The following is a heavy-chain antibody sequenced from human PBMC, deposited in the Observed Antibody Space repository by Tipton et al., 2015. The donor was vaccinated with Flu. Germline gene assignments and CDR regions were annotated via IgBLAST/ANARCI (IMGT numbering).Heavy chain of an antibody. J-gene: IGHJ6*02. CDR3: ARDLWNERRAYYYYGVDV. Sequence: LRLSCSVSGDSTASSGYHWAWIRQPPGKGLEWVGSVYFTGDAFYNPSLKSRVTISVDSSKNEFSLTLASLTAADTAVYYCARDLWNERRAYYYYGVDVWGQGTTVTVSS. CDR1: GDSTASSGYH. V-gene: IGHV4-39*07. CDR2: VYFTGDA. D-gene: IGHD1-1*01.